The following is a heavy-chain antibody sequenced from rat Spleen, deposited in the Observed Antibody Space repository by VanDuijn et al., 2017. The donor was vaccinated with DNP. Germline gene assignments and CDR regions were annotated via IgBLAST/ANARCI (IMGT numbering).Heavy chain of an antibody. Sequence: EVQLVESGGGLVQPGGSLRLSCAASGFTFRDHYMAWVRQIPQKGLEWVASISYSGRDTYYGGSFQGRFTISRDNAKSTLYLQMDSLRSEETATYYCVRHEYQAFDYWGQGVMVTVSS. CDR2: ISYSGRDT. J-gene: IGHJ2*01. V-gene: IGHV5-22*01. CDR1: GFTFRDHY. CDR3: VRHEYQAFDY.